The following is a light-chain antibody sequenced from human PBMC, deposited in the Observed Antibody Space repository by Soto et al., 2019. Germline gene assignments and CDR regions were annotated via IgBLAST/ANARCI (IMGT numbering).Light chain of an antibody. J-gene: IGKJ4*01. CDR3: QQRGNWPLT. CDR2: DAS. Sequence: EIVLTQSPATLSLSPGERATLSYRASQTISDYLAWYQQKPGQAPRILIYDASKRATGVPARFSGSGSGTDFTLTISSLEPEDFAVYYCQQRGNWPLTFGGGTKVEI. V-gene: IGKV3-11*01. CDR1: QTISDY.